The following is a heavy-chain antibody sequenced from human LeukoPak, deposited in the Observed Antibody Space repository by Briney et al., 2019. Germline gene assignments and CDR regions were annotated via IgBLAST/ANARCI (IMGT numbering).Heavy chain of an antibody. CDR3: ARGRFDGYYDGRGYYAWYFDL. CDR1: GYTFISHH. V-gene: IGHV1-46*01. CDR2: INPDGGTT. Sequence: PSVKVSCKTSGYTFISHHLHWERKAPGQGLEWMGVINPDGGTTIYAQNFQGRVTMTRDMSTSTVYMELTGLRSEDTAIFYCARGRFDGYYDGRGYYAWYFDLWGRGTLVTVSS. D-gene: IGHD3-22*01. J-gene: IGHJ2*01.